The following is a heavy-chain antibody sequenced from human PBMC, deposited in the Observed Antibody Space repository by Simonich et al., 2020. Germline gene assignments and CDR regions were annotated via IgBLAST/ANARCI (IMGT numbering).Heavy chain of an antibody. CDR3: AKDRYSSSSGSFDY. CDR1: GFTFDDYA. D-gene: IGHD6-6*01. J-gene: IGHJ4*02. CDR2: ISWNSCSI. V-gene: IGHV3-9*03. Sequence: EVQLVESGGGLVQPGRSLRLSCAASGFTFDDYAMHWVGQAPGKGLEWVSGISWNSCSIGYADSVKGRVTISRDNAKNSLYLQMNSLRAEDMALYYCAKDRYSSSSGSFDYWGQGTLVTVSS.